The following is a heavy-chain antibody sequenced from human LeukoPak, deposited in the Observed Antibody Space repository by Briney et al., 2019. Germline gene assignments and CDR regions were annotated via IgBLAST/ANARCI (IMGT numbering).Heavy chain of an antibody. CDR2: IYYSGST. CDR1: GGSISSYY. J-gene: IGHJ6*03. Sequence: PETLSLTCTVSGGSISSYYWSWIRQPPGKGLEWIGYIYYSGSTNYNPSLKSRVTISVDTSKNQFSLKLSSVTAADTAVYYCARDNGSYYYYYMDVWGKGTTVTVSS. V-gene: IGHV4-59*01. CDR3: ARDNGSYYYYYMDV.